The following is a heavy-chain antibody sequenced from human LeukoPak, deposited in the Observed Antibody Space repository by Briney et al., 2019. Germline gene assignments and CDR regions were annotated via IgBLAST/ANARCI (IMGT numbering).Heavy chain of an antibody. CDR1: GGSISNYC. CDR2: MYISGNT. CDR3: ASQYNYDTSGYYDSLYFQH. V-gene: IGHV4-4*07. J-gene: IGHJ1*01. D-gene: IGHD3-22*01. Sequence: SETLSLTCTVSGGSISNYCWSWIRQSAGKGLEWIGRMYISGNTNYNPSLKSRVTMSIDTSKNQFSLKLSSVTAADTAVYYCASQYNYDTSGYYDSLYFQHWGQGALVTVSS.